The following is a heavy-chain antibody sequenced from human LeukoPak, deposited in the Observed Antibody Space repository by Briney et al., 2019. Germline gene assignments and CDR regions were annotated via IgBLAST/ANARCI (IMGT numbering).Heavy chain of an antibody. D-gene: IGHD1-26*01. Sequence: ASVKVSCKATGYTFTNYYIHWVRQAPGQGLEWMGIINPSGGSTNYAQKFQGGVTMTRDTSTNTIYMELSSLRSEDTAVYYCARGGVVGATSSWFDPWGQGTLVTVSS. V-gene: IGHV1-46*03. CDR1: GYTFTNYY. CDR2: INPSGGST. CDR3: ARGGVVGATSSWFDP. J-gene: IGHJ5*02.